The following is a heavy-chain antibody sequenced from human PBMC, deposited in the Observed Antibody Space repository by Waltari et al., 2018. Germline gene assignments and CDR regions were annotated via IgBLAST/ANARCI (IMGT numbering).Heavy chain of an antibody. J-gene: IGHJ4*02. Sequence: EVQLVESGGGLVKPGGSLRLSCAASGFTFSSYSMNWVRQAPGKGLEWVSSISSSSSYIYYADSVKGRFTISRDNAKNSLYLQMNSLRAEDTAVYYCARDRGLYYYDSSGYYYEDYWGQGTLVTVSS. CDR3: ARDRGLYYYDSSGYYYEDY. V-gene: IGHV3-21*01. CDR1: GFTFSSYS. D-gene: IGHD3-22*01. CDR2: ISSSSSYI.